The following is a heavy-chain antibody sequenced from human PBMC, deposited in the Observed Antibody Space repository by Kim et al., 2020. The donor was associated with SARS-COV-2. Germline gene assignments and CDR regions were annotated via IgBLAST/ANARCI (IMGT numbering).Heavy chain of an antibody. J-gene: IGHJ4*02. CDR1: GYSFTSTYW. Sequence: GESLKISRKASGYSFTSTYWIGWVRQLPGKALEWMGMIYPGDPNIRYSPSFQGQVTISSDKSINTAYLQWNSLKASDSGMYYCARQRGTRELDYWGQGTLVTVSS. CDR3: ARQRGTRELDY. CDR2: IYPGDPNI. V-gene: IGHV5-51*01.